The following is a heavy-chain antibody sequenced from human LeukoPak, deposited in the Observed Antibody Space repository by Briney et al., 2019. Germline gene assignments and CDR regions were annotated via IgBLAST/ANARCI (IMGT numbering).Heavy chain of an antibody. D-gene: IGHD2-15*01. V-gene: IGHV3-33*01. J-gene: IGHJ4*02. CDR1: GVTFSSYG. CDR3: ARGSIAVVVAATPYDC. CDR2: IWYDGSNK. Sequence: GGSLRLSCAASGVTFSSYGMHWVRQAPGKGLEWVAVIWYDGSNKYYADSVKGRFTISRDNSKNTLYLQMDSLRAEDTAVYYCARGSIAVVVAATPYDCWGQGTLVTVSS.